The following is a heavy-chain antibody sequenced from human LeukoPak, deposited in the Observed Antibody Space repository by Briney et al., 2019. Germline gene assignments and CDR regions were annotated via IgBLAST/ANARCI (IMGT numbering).Heavy chain of an antibody. D-gene: IGHD6-25*01. CDR3: AIAAAAADIPYYLDF. CDR1: GFTFSSYS. V-gene: IGHV3-21*06. Sequence: GGSLRLSCAASGFTFSSYSINWVRQAPGKGLEWVSSISSGSSYIYFADSVKGRFTISRDNTQNLVYLQMNSLEDEDTAVYFCAIAAAAADIPYYLDFWGQGTLVTVSS. J-gene: IGHJ4*02. CDR2: ISSGSSYI.